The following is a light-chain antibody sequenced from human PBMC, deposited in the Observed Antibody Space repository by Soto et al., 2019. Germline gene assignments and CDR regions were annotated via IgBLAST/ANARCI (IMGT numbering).Light chain of an antibody. V-gene: IGLV1-47*01. Sequence: QSVLTQPPSASGTPGQRVTISCSGSSSNIGSNYVYWYQQLPGTAPKLLIYRNNQRPSGVPDRFSGSKSGTSASLAISGLRSEDEADYYCAXWDDRLSGHNSVCGTGTKVPVL. CDR2: RNN. J-gene: IGLJ1*01. CDR3: AXWDDRLSGHNSV. CDR1: SSNIGSNY.